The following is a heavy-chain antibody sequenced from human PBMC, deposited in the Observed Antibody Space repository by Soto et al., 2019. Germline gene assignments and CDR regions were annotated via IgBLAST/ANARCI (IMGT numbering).Heavy chain of an antibody. CDR2: IYHTGST. D-gene: IGHD3-9*01. CDR3: ARATGTLRSRNCDY. V-gene: IGHV4-31*03. CDR1: GGSISSVGHY. Sequence: SETLSLTCTVSGGSISSVGHYWTWIRQPPGKGLEWIGSIYHTGSTYYSPSLRSRLTISVDTSKSQFSLRLNSVTAADTAVYYCARATGTLRSRNCDYWGQGTLLTVSS. J-gene: IGHJ4*02.